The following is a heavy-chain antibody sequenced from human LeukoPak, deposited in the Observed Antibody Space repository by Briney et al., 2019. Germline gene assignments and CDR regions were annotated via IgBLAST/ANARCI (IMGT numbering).Heavy chain of an antibody. CDR1: GGSISSYD. CDR3: ARSSEGRYYYDSSGFSYYYYYMDV. Sequence: PSETLSLTCTASGGSISSYDWSWIRQPPGKGLEWSGYIDYSGSTYYNPSPRSRVTISVDTSKNQFSLKLSSVTAADTAVYYCARSSEGRYYYDSSGFSYYYYYMDVWGKGTTVTISS. CDR2: IDYSGST. D-gene: IGHD3-22*01. V-gene: IGHV4-59*01. J-gene: IGHJ6*03.